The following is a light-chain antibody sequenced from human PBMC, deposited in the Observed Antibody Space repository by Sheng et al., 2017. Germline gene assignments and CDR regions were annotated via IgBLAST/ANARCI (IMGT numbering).Light chain of an antibody. CDR3: SSDAGSNNVV. CDR2: EGS. Sequence: QSALTQPASVSGSPGQSITISCTGTSSDVGSYNLVSWYQQHPGKAPKLMIYEGSKRPSGVSNRFSGSKSGNTASLTISGLQAEDEADYYCSSDAGSNNVVFGGGTKLTVL. CDR1: SSDVGSYNL. J-gene: IGLJ2*01. V-gene: IGLV2-14*02.